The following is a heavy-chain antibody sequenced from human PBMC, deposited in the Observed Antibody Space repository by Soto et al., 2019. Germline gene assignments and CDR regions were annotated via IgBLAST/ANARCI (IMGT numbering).Heavy chain of an antibody. CDR2: ISGSGGST. Sequence: GGSLRLSCAASGFTFSSYAMSWVRQAPGKGLEWVSAISGSGGSTYYADSVKGRFTISRDNSKNTLYLQMNSLRAEDTAVYYCAKDVRFGYDSSGYSSRRSLIGELWFDPWGQGTLVTVSS. CDR3: AKDVRFGYDSSGYSSRRSLIGELWFDP. CDR1: GFTFSSYA. J-gene: IGHJ5*02. V-gene: IGHV3-23*01. D-gene: IGHD3-22*01.